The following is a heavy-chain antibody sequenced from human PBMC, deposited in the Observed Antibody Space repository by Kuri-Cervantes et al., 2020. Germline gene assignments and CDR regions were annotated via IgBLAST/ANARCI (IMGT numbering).Heavy chain of an antibody. CDR2: ITPFNGNT. Sequence: SVKVSCKASGYTFTYRYLHWVRQAPGQALEWMGWITPFNGNTNYAQKFQGRVTITADESTSTAYMELSSLRSEDTAVYYCASPTTVTNAALLGYWGQGTLVTVSS. V-gene: IGHV1-45*02. CDR1: GYTFTYRY. D-gene: IGHD4-17*01. CDR3: ASPTTVTNAALLGY. J-gene: IGHJ4*02.